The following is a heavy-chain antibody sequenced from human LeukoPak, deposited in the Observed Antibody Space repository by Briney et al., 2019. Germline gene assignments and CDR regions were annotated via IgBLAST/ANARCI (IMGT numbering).Heavy chain of an antibody. V-gene: IGHV3-23*01. D-gene: IGHD2-15*01. J-gene: IGHJ4*02. CDR3: LGYWSGGNCYSGAY. CDR2: ISGSGGST. CDR1: GFTFSSYA. Sequence: HSGGSLRLSCAASGFTFSSYAMSWVRQAPGKGLEWVSAISGSGGSTYYADSVKGRFTISRDNSKNTQSLQMNSLRAEDTAVYYCLGYWSGGNCYSGAYWGQGTLVTVSS.